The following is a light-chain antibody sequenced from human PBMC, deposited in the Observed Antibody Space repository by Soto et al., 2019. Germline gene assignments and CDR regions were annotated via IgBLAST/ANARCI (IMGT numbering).Light chain of an antibody. V-gene: IGKV3-15*01. CDR1: QSVSSN. Sequence: EIVMPQSPATLSVSPGERATLSCRASQSVSSNLAWYQQKPGQAPRLLIYGASTRATGIPARLSGSGSGTEFTLTISSLQSEDFAVDYCQQYNNWPQTFGQGTKVEIK. CDR3: QQYNNWPQT. J-gene: IGKJ1*01. CDR2: GAS.